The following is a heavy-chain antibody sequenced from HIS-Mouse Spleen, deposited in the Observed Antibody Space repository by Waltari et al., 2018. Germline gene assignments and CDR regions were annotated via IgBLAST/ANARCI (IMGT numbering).Heavy chain of an antibody. V-gene: IGHV1-2*02. D-gene: IGHD7-27*01. Sequence: LEWMGWINPNSGGTNYAQKFQGRVTMTRDTSISTAYMELSRLRSDDTAVYYCAATLTGDGSDYFDYWGQGTLVTVSS. CDR3: AATLTGDGSDYFDY. CDR2: INPNSGGT. J-gene: IGHJ4*02.